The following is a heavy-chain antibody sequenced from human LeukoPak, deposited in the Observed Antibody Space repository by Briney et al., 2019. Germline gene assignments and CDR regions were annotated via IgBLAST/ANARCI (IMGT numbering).Heavy chain of an antibody. V-gene: IGHV4-38-2*02. CDR2: INHSGNT. CDR3: ARDDRAGRYRRLDY. J-gene: IGHJ4*02. CDR1: AYSISSGYY. D-gene: IGHD3-16*02. Sequence: SETLSLTCAVSAYSISSGYYWGWIPQPPGKGLEWIGSINHSGNTYYNPSLKSRVTISVDTSKNHFSLKLNSVTAADTAVYYCARDDRAGRYRRLDYWGQGTLVTVSS.